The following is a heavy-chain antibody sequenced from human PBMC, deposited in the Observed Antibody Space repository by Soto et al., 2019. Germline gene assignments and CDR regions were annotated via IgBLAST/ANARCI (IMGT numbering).Heavy chain of an antibody. D-gene: IGHD3-3*01. CDR1: GGSISSGDYY. Sequence: PSETLSLTCTVSGGSISSGDYYWSWIRQPPGKGLEWIGYIYYSGSTYYNPSLKSRVTISVDTSKNQFSLKLSSVTAADTAVYYCARYSTIFGVVTPPIWGQGTLVTVSS. CDR3: ARYSTIFGVVTPPI. V-gene: IGHV4-30-4*01. CDR2: IYYSGST. J-gene: IGHJ4*02.